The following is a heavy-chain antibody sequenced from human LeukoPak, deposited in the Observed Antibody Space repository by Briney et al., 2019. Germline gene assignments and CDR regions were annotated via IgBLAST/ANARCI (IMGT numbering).Heavy chain of an antibody. CDR1: GFTFSSYS. Sequence: PGGSLRLSCAASGFTFSSYSMNWVRQAPGKGLEWVSSIRSSSSYIYYADSVKGRFTISRDNAKNSLYLQMNSLRAEDTAVYYWARDTLGNYCVGRHVWGGGTTVTV. V-gene: IGHV3-21*01. CDR2: IRSSSSYI. CDR3: ARDTLGNYCVGRHV. J-gene: IGHJ6*02. D-gene: IGHD7-27*01.